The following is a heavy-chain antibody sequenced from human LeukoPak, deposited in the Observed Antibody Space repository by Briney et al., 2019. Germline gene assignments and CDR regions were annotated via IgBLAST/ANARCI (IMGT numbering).Heavy chain of an antibody. J-gene: IGHJ5*02. Sequence: SETLSLTCTVYGGSFSGYYWSWIRQPPGKGLEWIGEINHSGSTNYNPSLKSRVTISVDTSKNQFSLKLSSVTAADTAVYYCARDSYPRNPWGQGTLVTVSS. CDR1: GGSFSGYY. D-gene: IGHD2-21*01. CDR3: ARDSYPRNP. V-gene: IGHV4-34*01. CDR2: INHSGST.